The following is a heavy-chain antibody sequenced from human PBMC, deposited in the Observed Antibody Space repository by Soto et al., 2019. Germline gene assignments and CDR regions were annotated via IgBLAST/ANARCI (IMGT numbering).Heavy chain of an antibody. CDR3: ARAGAATLSDY. D-gene: IGHD2-15*01. Sequence: XETLSLTCTVSGGSISSGDYYWSWIRQPPGKGLEWIGYIYYSGSANYNPSLKSRVTISVDTSKNQFSLKLSSVTAVDTAVYYCARAGAATLSDYWGQGTLVTVSS. J-gene: IGHJ4*02. V-gene: IGHV4-61*08. CDR2: IYYSGSA. CDR1: GGSISSGDYY.